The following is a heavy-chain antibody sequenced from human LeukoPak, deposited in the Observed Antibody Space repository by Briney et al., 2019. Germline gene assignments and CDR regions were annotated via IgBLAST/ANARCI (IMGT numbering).Heavy chain of an antibody. J-gene: IGHJ4*02. V-gene: IGHV3-7*01. CDR3: ARAGYCRGGTCYSNYFDF. CDR1: GFTFSSYW. D-gene: IGHD2-15*01. CDR2: IKQDGNEK. Sequence: GGSLRLSCAAPGFTFSSYWMSWVRQAPGKGLEWVANIKQDGNEKYFVDSVKGRFSISRDNAKNSLYLQMSSLRAEDTAVYYCARAGYCRGGTCYSNYFDFWGQGTLVTVSS.